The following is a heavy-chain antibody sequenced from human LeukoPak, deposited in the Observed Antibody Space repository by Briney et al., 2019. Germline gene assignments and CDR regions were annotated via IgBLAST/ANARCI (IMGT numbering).Heavy chain of an antibody. CDR1: GGTFSSYA. V-gene: IGHV1-69*13. CDR3: AREEQWLTDYGMDV. Sequence: SVKVSCKASGGTFSSYAISWVRQAPGQGLEWMGGIIPIFGTANYARKFQGRVTITADESTSTAYMELSSLRSEDTAVYYCAREEQWLTDYGMDVWGQGTTVTVSS. D-gene: IGHD6-19*01. J-gene: IGHJ6*02. CDR2: IIPIFGTA.